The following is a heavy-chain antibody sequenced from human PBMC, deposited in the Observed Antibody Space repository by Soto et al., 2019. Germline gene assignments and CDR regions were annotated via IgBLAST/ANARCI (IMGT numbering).Heavy chain of an antibody. CDR3: ARHFTWFGESIPYYFDY. D-gene: IGHD3-10*01. V-gene: IGHV4-61*01. CDR1: GGSVSSGSYY. Sequence: PSETLSLTCTVSGGSVSSGSYYWSWIRQPPGKGLEWIGYIYYSGSTNYNPSLKSRVTISVDTSKNQFSLKLSSVTAADTAVYYCARHFTWFGESIPYYFDYWGQGTLVTVSS. CDR2: IYYSGST. J-gene: IGHJ4*02.